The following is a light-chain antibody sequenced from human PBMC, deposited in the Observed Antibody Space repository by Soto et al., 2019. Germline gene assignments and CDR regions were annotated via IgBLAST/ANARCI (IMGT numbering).Light chain of an antibody. V-gene: IGKV3-11*01. Sequence: EIVLTQSPATLSLSPGERATLSCRASQSVGSYLAWYQQKPGQAPRLLIYDASNRATGIPVRFSGSGSGTDFTLTISSLEPEDFALYYCQQRNNWPITFGQGTRLEIK. CDR3: QQRNNWPIT. CDR2: DAS. J-gene: IGKJ5*01. CDR1: QSVGSY.